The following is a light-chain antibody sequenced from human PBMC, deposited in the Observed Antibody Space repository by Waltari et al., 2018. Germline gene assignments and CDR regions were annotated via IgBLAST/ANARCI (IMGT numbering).Light chain of an antibody. Sequence: SGRASQSVSNNLAWYQQKPGQAPRLLIYDVSSRATGIPARISARGAGTDFTLTISSLEPEDSAVYYCQQRTSWPPGLSFGGGTNVEIK. CDR3: QQRTSWPPGLS. V-gene: IGKV3-11*01. CDR1: QSVSNN. J-gene: IGKJ4*01. CDR2: DVS.